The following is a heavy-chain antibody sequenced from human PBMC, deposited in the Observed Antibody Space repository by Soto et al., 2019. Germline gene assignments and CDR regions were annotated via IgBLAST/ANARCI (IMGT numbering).Heavy chain of an antibody. CDR2: ITGGGGST. Sequence: EVQLLESGGGLVQPGGSLRLSCAASGFTFNSYAINWVRQAPGKGLGWVSGITGGGGSTFYADSVKGRFTISRDSSKNTVDLQMNSLRAEDTAVYYCAREVTGISRGSFDPWGQGTMVTVSS. V-gene: IGHV3-23*01. CDR3: AREVTGISRGSFDP. J-gene: IGHJ5*02. CDR1: GFTFNSYA. D-gene: IGHD3-10*01.